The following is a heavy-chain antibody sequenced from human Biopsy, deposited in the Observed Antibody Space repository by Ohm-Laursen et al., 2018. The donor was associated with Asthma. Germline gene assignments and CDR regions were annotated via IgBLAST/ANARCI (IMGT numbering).Heavy chain of an antibody. Sequence: ATVKISCKASGYTFTSYYMHWVRQAPGQGLEWMGIINPSGSSTSYAQKFQGRVTMTRDTSTSTVYMELSSLRSEDTAVYYCARAGALIVGATMGYWGQGTLVTVSS. CDR1: GYTFTSYY. J-gene: IGHJ4*02. CDR3: ARAGALIVGATMGY. D-gene: IGHD1-26*01. CDR2: INPSGSST. V-gene: IGHV1-46*01.